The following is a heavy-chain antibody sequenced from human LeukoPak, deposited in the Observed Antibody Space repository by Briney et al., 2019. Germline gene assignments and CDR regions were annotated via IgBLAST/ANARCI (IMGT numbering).Heavy chain of an antibody. J-gene: IGHJ4*02. CDR1: GYTFTSYD. CDR2: MNPNSGNT. CDR3: ASASGDIVATVFVFDY. D-gene: IGHD5-12*01. Sequence: ASVKVSCKASGYTFTSYDINWVRQATGQGLEWMGWMNPNSGNTGYAQKFQGRVTITRNTSISTAYMELSSLRSEDTAVYYCASASGDIVATVFVFDYWGQGALVTVSS. V-gene: IGHV1-8*03.